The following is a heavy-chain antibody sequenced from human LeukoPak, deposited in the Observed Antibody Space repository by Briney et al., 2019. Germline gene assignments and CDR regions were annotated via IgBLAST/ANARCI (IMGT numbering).Heavy chain of an antibody. CDR3: ARGRRNYDFWSGVRPYYFDY. CDR2: INHSRST. Sequence: SGTLSLTCAVYGGSFSGYYWSWIRQPPRKGLEWIGEINHSRSTNYNPSLKSRVTISVDTSKNQFSLKLSSVTAADTAVYYCARGRRNYDFWSGVRPYYFDYWGQGTLVTVSS. V-gene: IGHV4-34*01. D-gene: IGHD3-3*01. J-gene: IGHJ4*02. CDR1: GGSFSGYY.